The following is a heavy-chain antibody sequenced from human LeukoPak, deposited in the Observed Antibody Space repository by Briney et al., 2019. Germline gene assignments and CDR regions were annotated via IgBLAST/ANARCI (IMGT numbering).Heavy chain of an antibody. CDR1: GFTFRSYA. D-gene: IGHD1-26*01. CDR2: ISGSGGST. Sequence: GGSLRLSCAASGFTFRSYAMTWVRQAPGKGLEWVSTISGSGGSTSYADSVKGRFTISRDNSKNTLYLQMNSLRAEDTAVYYCARGSYYRDYYGMDVWGQGTTVTVSS. V-gene: IGHV3-23*01. CDR3: ARGSYYRDYYGMDV. J-gene: IGHJ6*02.